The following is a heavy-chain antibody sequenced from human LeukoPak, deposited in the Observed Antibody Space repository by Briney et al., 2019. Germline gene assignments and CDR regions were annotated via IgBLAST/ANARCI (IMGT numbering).Heavy chain of an antibody. CDR2: MYTSGST. D-gene: IGHD6-6*01. V-gene: IGHV4-4*07. CDR3: AREIRIAARSSDY. J-gene: IGHJ4*02. Sequence: SETLSLTCTVSGASIRSFYWSWVRQPAGKGLEWIGRMYTSGSTNYNPSLKSRVTMSVDTSKNQFSLKLSSVTAADTAVYYCAREIRIAARSSDYWGQGTLVTVSS. CDR1: GASIRSFY.